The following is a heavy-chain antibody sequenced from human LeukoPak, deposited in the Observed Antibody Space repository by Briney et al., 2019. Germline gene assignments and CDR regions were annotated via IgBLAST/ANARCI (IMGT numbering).Heavy chain of an antibody. J-gene: IGHJ4*02. Sequence: GGSLRPSCAASGFTFSSYSMNWVRQAPGKGLEWVSSISSSSSYIYYADSVKGRFTISRDNAKNSLYLQMNSLRAEDTAVYYCAREDRSSGWYPLDYWGQGTLVTVSS. CDR2: ISSSSSYI. CDR3: AREDRSSGWYPLDY. D-gene: IGHD6-19*01. CDR1: GFTFSSYS. V-gene: IGHV3-21*01.